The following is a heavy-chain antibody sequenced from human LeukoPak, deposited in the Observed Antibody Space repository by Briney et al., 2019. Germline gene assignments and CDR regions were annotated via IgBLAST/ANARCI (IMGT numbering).Heavy chain of an antibody. V-gene: IGHV3-30-3*01. Sequence: QPGGSLRLSCAASGFTFSSYAMHWVRQAPGKGLEWVAVISYDGSNKYYADSVKGRFTISRDNSKNTLYLQMNSLRAEDTAVYYCAGEHRMVGHLSDWGQGTLVTVSS. J-gene: IGHJ4*02. CDR3: AGEHRMVGHLSD. CDR2: ISYDGSNK. D-gene: IGHD2-15*01. CDR1: GFTFSSYA.